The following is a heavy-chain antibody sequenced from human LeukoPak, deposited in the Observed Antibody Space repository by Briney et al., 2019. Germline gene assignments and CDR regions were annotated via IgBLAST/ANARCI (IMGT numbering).Heavy chain of an antibody. CDR1: GFTFDSYA. J-gene: IGHJ4*02. CDR3: ASWPVPKGDFDY. D-gene: IGHD1-26*01. V-gene: IGHV3-23*01. CDR2: ISGSGGST. Sequence: AGGSLRLSCAASGFTFDSYAMSWVRQAPGKGLEWVSVISGSGGSTYYADSVKGRFAISRDNAKNMLYLQMNSLGVEDTAVYYCASWPVPKGDFDYWGQGTLVTVSA.